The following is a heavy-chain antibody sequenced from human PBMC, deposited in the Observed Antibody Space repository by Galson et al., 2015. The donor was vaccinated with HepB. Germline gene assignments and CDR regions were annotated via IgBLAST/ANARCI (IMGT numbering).Heavy chain of an antibody. Sequence: SVKVSCKASGGTFSSYAISWVRQAPGQGLEWMGGIIPIFGTANYAQKFQGRVTITADESTSTAYMELSSLRSEDTAVYYCARSWIQLWARERWFDPWGQGTLVTVSS. CDR3: ARSWIQLWARERWFDP. J-gene: IGHJ5*02. V-gene: IGHV1-69*13. D-gene: IGHD5-18*01. CDR1: GGTFSSYA. CDR2: IIPIFGTA.